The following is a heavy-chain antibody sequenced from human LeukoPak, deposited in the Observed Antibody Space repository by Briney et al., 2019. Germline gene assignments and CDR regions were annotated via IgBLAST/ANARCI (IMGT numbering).Heavy chain of an antibody. D-gene: IGHD5-18*01. CDR2: ITWYSGST. V-gene: IGHV3-9*01. CDR1: GFTFDDYA. CDR3: AKDTRYSYGYGMDV. J-gene: IGHJ6*02. Sequence: PGGSLRLSCAASGFTFDDYAMNWARQAPGKGLEWVSGITWYSGSTGYADSVKGRFTISRDNAKNSLYLQMNSLRAEDTALYYCAKDTRYSYGYGMDVWGQGTTVTVSS.